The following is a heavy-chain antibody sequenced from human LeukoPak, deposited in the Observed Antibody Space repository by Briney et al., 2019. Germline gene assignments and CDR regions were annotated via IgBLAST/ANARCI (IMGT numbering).Heavy chain of an antibody. D-gene: IGHD3-10*01. CDR1: GFTFSSYA. Sequence: GGSLRLSCAASGFTFSSYAMHWVRQAPGKGLEWVAVIWYDGSNKYYADSVKGRFTISRDNSKNTLYLQMNSLRAEDTAVYYCAREMVRGAYYGMDVWGQGTTVTVSS. CDR2: IWYDGSNK. V-gene: IGHV3-33*08. J-gene: IGHJ6*02. CDR3: AREMVRGAYYGMDV.